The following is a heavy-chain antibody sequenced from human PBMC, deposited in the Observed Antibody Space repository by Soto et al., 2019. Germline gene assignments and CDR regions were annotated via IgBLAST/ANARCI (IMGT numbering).Heavy chain of an antibody. V-gene: IGHV3-23*01. CDR1: GFTFTDYA. J-gene: IGHJ4*02. CDR2: ISGIGGST. Sequence: EVQLLESGGGLVQPGGSLRLSCAASGFTFTDYALSWVRQAPGKGLEWVATISGIGGSTYLADSVKGRLSISRDNPKNTVSLLMTSLRAEDTAVYFCARGSSGYISSWYYFDYWGRGTLVTVSS. CDR3: ARGSSGYISSWYYFDY. D-gene: IGHD6-13*01.